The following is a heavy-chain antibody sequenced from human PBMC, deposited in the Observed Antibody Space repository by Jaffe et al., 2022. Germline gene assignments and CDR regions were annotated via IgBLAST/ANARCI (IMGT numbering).Heavy chain of an antibody. D-gene: IGHD6-19*01. Sequence: QVQLQESGPGLVKPSETLSLTCTVSGGSVSSGSYYWSWIRQPPGKGLEWIGYIYYSGSTNYNPSLKSRVTISVDTSKNQFSLKLSSVTAADTAVYYCARVDSSGWYGLSAFDIWGQGTMVTVSS. CDR1: GGSVSSGSYY. CDR3: ARVDSSGWYGLSAFDI. J-gene: IGHJ3*02. CDR2: IYYSGST. V-gene: IGHV4-61*01.